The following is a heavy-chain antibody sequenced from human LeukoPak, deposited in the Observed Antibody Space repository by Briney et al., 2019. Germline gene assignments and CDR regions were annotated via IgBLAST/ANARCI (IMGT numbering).Heavy chain of an antibody. D-gene: IGHD4-17*01. J-gene: IGHJ4*02. Sequence: PSQTLSLTCAVSGGSISSGGYSRNWIRQPPGKGLEWIGYIYHSGSTYYSPSLKSRVTISVDTSKNQFSLKLSSVTAADTAVYYCARGGMDGDYDYWGQGTLVTVSS. CDR1: GGSISSGGYS. V-gene: IGHV4-30-2*01. CDR3: ARGGMDGDYDY. CDR2: IYHSGST.